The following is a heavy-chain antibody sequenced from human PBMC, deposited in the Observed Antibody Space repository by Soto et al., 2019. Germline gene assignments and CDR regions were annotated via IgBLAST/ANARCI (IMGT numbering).Heavy chain of an antibody. CDR2: ISAYNGNT. CDR1: GYTFTSYG. V-gene: IGHV1-18*04. J-gene: IGHJ6*02. Sequence: ASVKVCCKASGYTFTSYGISWVRQAPGQGLEWMGWISAYNGNTNYAQKLQGRVTMTTDTSTSTAYMELRSLRSDDTAVYYCARDKVAVAKKHYYHYGMDVWGQGTTVTVSS. CDR3: ARDKVAVAKKHYYHYGMDV. D-gene: IGHD6-19*01.